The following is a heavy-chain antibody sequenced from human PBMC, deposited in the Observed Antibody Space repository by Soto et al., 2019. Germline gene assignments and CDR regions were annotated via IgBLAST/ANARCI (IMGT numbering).Heavy chain of an antibody. V-gene: IGHV3-30*18. Sequence: QVQLVESGGGVVQPGRSLRLSCAASGFSFSSYGMHWVRQAPGKGLEWVAVISYDGSQKYYADSVKGRFTISRDNSKNTLYLQMNSRRGEDKAVYYCAKDLVGGVRYYFGMDVWGQGTTVTVSS. D-gene: IGHD1-26*01. CDR1: GFSFSSYG. CDR3: AKDLVGGVRYYFGMDV. CDR2: ISYDGSQK. J-gene: IGHJ6*02.